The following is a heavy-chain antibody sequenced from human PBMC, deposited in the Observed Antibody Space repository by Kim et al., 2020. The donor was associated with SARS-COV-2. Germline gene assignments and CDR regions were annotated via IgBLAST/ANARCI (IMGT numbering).Heavy chain of an antibody. D-gene: IGHD6-13*01. CDR3: ARLIPNSSSWYPYYYYGMDV. V-gene: IGHV4-34*01. J-gene: IGHJ6*02. Sequence: SETLSLTCAVYGGSFSGYYWSWIRQPPGKGLEWIGEINHSGSTNYNPSLKSRVTISVDTSKNQFSLKLSSVTAADTAVYYCARLIPNSSSWYPYYYYGMDVWGQGTTVTVSS. CDR1: GGSFSGYY. CDR2: INHSGST.